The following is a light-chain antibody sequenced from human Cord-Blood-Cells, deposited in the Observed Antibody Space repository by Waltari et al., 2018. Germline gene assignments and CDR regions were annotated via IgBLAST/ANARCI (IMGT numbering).Light chain of an antibody. CDR2: WAS. Sequence: DIVMTQSPDSLAVSLGERATINCKSSQSVLYSPNNKNYLAWYQQKPGQPPKLLIYWASTRESGVPDRFSGSGSGTDFTLTISSLQAEDVAVYYCQQYYSTPHTFGQWTKLEIK. CDR1: QSVLYSPNNKNY. J-gene: IGKJ2*01. CDR3: QQYYSTPHT. V-gene: IGKV4-1*01.